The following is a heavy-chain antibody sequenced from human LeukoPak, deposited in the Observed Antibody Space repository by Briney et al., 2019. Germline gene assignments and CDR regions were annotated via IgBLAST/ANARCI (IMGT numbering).Heavy chain of an antibody. J-gene: IGHJ4*02. Sequence: GASVKVSCKASGYTLTSYGISWVRQAPGQGLEWMGWISAYNGNTNYAQKLQGRVTMTTDTSTSTAYMELRSLRSDDTAVYYCARVPLIVGATGFDYWGQGTLVTVSS. CDR1: GYTLTSYG. CDR3: ARVPLIVGATGFDY. V-gene: IGHV1-18*01. D-gene: IGHD1-26*01. CDR2: ISAYNGNT.